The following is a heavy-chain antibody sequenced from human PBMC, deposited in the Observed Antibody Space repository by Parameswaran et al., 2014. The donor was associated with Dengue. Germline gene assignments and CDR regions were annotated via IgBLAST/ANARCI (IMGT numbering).Heavy chain of an antibody. J-gene: IGHJ4*02. V-gene: IGHV4-59*01. Sequence: RWIRQPPGKGLEWIGYIYYSGSTNYNPSLKSRVTISVDTSKNQFSLKLSSVTAADTAVYYCASTTVTTNGFDYWGQGTLVTVSS. D-gene: IGHD4-17*01. CDR3: ASTTVTTNGFDY. CDR2: IYYSGST.